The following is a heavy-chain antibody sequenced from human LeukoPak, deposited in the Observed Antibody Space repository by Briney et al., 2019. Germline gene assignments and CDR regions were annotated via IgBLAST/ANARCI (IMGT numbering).Heavy chain of an antibody. CDR3: AKARFLEWRDAFDI. D-gene: IGHD3-3*01. Sequence: GASVKVSCKASGYTFTGYYMHWVRQAPGQGLEWMGWINPNSGGTNYAQKFQGRVTMTRDTSISTAYMELSRLRSDDTAVYYCAKARFLEWRDAFDIWGQGTMVTVSS. V-gene: IGHV1-2*02. CDR2: INPNSGGT. CDR1: GYTFTGYY. J-gene: IGHJ3*02.